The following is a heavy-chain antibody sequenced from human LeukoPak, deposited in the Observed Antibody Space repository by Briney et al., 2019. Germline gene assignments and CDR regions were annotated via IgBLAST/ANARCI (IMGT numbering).Heavy chain of an antibody. Sequence: GGSLRLSCAASGFIVSHKYMAWVRQAPGRGLEWLSIIYTAGNTVSAESVKGRFIISRDDSRSTVHLQMNSLRAEDTAVYFCVEGGAPSYYDGSGDAYFDYWGQGTLVTVSS. CDR3: VEGGAPSYYDGSGDAYFDY. J-gene: IGHJ4*02. CDR1: GFIVSHKY. CDR2: IYTAGNT. D-gene: IGHD3-22*01. V-gene: IGHV3-53*01.